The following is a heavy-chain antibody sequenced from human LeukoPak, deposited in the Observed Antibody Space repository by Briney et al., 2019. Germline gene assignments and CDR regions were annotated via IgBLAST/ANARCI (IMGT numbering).Heavy chain of an antibody. J-gene: IGHJ4*02. CDR3: AKTVVNAGWNYFDF. D-gene: IGHD3-9*01. V-gene: IGHV3-7*03. Sequence: GGSLRLSCAASGFTFSSYWMSWVRQAPGKGLEWVANIKQDGSEKYYVDSVKGRFTISRDNAKNSLYLQMNSLRTEDTALYYCAKTVVNAGWNYFDFWGQGTLVTVSS. CDR1: GFTFSSYW. CDR2: IKQDGSEK.